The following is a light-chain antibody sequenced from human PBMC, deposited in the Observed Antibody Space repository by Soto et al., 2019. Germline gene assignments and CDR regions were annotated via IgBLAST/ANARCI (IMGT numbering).Light chain of an antibody. CDR1: RDVYINA. CDR2: GAS. Sequence: VVLTQSPATLSLSPGEPATLSCRASRDVYINALAWYPQTPGRTPTLLIYGASTRATGIPDRFSATGSGTEFSLTISSVEPEDFAVYYCQQYGASPFTFGPGTRVEI. V-gene: IGKV3-20*01. CDR3: QQYGASPFT. J-gene: IGKJ3*01.